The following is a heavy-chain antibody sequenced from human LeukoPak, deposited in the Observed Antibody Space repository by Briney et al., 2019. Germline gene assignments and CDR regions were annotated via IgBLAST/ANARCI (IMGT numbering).Heavy chain of an antibody. CDR2: ISRSATDT. D-gene: IGHD2-15*01. CDR1: GFSFSYYE. J-gene: IGHJ3*02. Sequence: GGALRLSFAAPGFSFSYYEMRRGRRAPGKGLEWVSAISRSATDTYYADSVKGRFTISRDNSWNTLYLQMKSLRAEDTAVYFCAKSQFIVVVVAAGGVGAFDIWGQGTMVTVSS. CDR3: AKSQFIVVVVAAGGVGAFDI. V-gene: IGHV3-23*01.